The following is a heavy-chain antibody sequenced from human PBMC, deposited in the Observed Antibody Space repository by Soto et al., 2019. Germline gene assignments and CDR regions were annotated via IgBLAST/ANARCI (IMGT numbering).Heavy chain of an antibody. J-gene: IGHJ4*02. CDR3: ARDPGGITGTTAGLRPGY. V-gene: IGHV3-7*01. CDR2: IKQDGSEK. D-gene: IGHD1-20*01. CDR1: GFTFSSYW. Sequence: GGSLRLSCAASGFTFSSYWMSWVRQAPGKGLEWVANIKQDGSEKYYVDSVKGRFTISRDNAKNSLYLQMNSLRAEDTAVYYCARDPGGITGTTAGLRPGYWGQGTLVTVSS.